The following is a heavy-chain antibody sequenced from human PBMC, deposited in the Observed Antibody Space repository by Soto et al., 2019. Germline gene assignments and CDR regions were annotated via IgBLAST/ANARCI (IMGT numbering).Heavy chain of an antibody. V-gene: IGHV3-33*01. J-gene: IGHJ4*02. D-gene: IGHD4-17*01. Sequence: QVQLVESGGGVVQPGRSLRLSCAASGFTFSSYGMHWVRQAPGKGLEWVAVIWYDGSNKYYADSVKGRFTISRDNSKNTLYLQMNSLRAEDTAVYYCARDSPYGDYGAFVYWGQGTLVTVSS. CDR1: GFTFSSYG. CDR2: IWYDGSNK. CDR3: ARDSPYGDYGAFVY.